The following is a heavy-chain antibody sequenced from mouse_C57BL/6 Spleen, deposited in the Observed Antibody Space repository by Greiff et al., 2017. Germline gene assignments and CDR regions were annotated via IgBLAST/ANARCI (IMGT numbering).Heavy chain of an antibody. J-gene: IGHJ1*03. CDR1: GYAFSSYW. V-gene: IGHV1-80*01. CDR2: IYPGDGDT. CDR3: ARGGDGSSPYWYCDV. Sequence: QVQLQQSGAELVKPGASVKISCKASGYAFSSYWMNWVKQRPGKGLEWIGPIYPGDGDTNYHGKFKGKATLTADKSSSTAYMQLSSLTSEDSAVYFCARGGDGSSPYWYCDVWGTGTTVTVSS. D-gene: IGHD1-1*01.